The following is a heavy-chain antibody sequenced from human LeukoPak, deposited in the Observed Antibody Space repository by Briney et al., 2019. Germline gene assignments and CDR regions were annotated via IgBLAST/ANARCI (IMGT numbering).Heavy chain of an antibody. V-gene: IGHV3-53*04. J-gene: IGHJ6*02. D-gene: IGHD6-13*01. CDR2: IYSGGST. Sequence: GGSLRLSCAASGFTVSSNYMSWVRQAPGKGLEWVSVIYSGGSTYYADSVKGRFTISRHNSKNTLYLQMNSLRPDDTAVYYCASSAAGFYGMGVWGQGATVTVSS. CDR3: ASSAAGFYGMGV. CDR1: GFTVSSNY.